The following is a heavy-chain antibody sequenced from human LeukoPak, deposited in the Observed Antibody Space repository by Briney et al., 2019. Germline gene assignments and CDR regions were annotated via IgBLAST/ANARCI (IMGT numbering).Heavy chain of an antibody. D-gene: IGHD6-13*01. V-gene: IGHV4-34*01. CDR1: GGSFSGYY. CDR3: ARSGIAAAGNRSYYFDY. Sequence: PSETLSLTCAVHGGSFSGYYWSWIRQPPGKGLEWIGEINHSGSTNYNPSLKSRVTISVDTSKNQFSLKLSSVTAADTAVYYCARSGIAAAGNRSYYFDYWGQGTLVTVSS. CDR2: INHSGST. J-gene: IGHJ4*02.